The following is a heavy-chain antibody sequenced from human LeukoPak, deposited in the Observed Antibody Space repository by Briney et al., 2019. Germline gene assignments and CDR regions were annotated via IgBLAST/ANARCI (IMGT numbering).Heavy chain of an antibody. CDR3: ARGAPVIVVVVAATPDY. CDR1: GFTFSSSW. CDR2: INSDGSST. Sequence: GGSLRLSCAASGFTFSSSWMHWVRQAPGKGLVWVSRINSDGSSTSYADSVKGRFTISRDNAKNTLYLQMNSLSAEDNAVYYCARGAPVIVVVVAATPDYWVQGTLVTVSS. D-gene: IGHD2-15*01. J-gene: IGHJ4*02. V-gene: IGHV3-74*01.